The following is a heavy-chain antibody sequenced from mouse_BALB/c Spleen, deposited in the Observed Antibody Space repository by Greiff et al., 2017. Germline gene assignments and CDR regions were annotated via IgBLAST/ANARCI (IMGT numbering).Heavy chain of an antibody. CDR2: ISNGGGST. CDR1: GFTFSSYT. CDR3: ARDRGLRWYFDG. D-gene: IGHD1-1*01. J-gene: IGHJ1*01. V-gene: IGHV5-12-2*01. Sequence: EVKVVESGGGLVQPGGSLKLSCAASGFTFSSYTMSWVRQTPEKRLEWVAYISNGGGSTYYPDTVKGRFTISRDNAKNTLYLQMSSLKSEDTAMYYCARDRGLRWYFDGWGAGTTVTVSS.